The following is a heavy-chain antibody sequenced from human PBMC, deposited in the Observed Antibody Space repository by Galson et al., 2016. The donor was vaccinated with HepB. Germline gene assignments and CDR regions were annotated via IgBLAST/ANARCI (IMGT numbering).Heavy chain of an antibody. Sequence: PALVKPTQTLTLTCTFSGFSLTTSGVTVGWIRQPPGKALEWLALLYWDDGKRYSPSLKHRLTLTKDTSKTQVVLTMTNMAPVDTGTYYCVHRRGYTSSSAGLYFDSWGQGILVTVSS. J-gene: IGHJ4*02. CDR3: VHRRGYTSSSAGLYFDS. V-gene: IGHV2-5*02. CDR2: LYWDDGK. D-gene: IGHD6-6*01. CDR1: GFSLTTSGVT.